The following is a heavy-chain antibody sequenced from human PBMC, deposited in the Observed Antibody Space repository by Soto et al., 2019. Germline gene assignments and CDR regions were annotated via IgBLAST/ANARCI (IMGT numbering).Heavy chain of an antibody. CDR3: ASGWFGEFVYQFDY. CDR2: ISAYNGNT. CDR1: GYTFTSYG. J-gene: IGHJ4*02. Sequence: ASVKVSCKPSGYTFTSYGINWVRRAPGQGLEWMGWISAYNGNTNYAQKFQGRVTMTTDTSTSTAYMELRSLGSDDTAVYYCASGWFGEFVYQFDYWGQGTLVTVSS. D-gene: IGHD3-10*01. V-gene: IGHV1-18*01.